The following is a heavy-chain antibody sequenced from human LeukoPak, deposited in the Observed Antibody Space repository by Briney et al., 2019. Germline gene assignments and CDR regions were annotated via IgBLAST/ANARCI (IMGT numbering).Heavy chain of an antibody. V-gene: IGHV3-30-3*01. Sequence: PGGSLRLSCATSGFTFSRYAMHWVRQAPGKGLEWVALISYDANIGSNKYYADSVKGRFTISRDNSKNTLYLQMNSLRAEDTAVYYCARDGGYDSWSGYYQDYWGQGTLVTVSS. CDR3: ARDGGYDSWSGYYQDY. J-gene: IGHJ4*02. CDR1: GFTFSRYA. CDR2: ISYDANIGSNK. D-gene: IGHD3-3*01.